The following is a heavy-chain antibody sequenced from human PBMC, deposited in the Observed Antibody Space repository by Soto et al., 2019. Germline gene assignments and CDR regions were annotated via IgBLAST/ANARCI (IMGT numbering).Heavy chain of an antibody. CDR1: GFSFNTYG. CDR3: ARVYDSYGWGGFDY. J-gene: IGHJ4*02. V-gene: IGHV1-18*04. Sequence: QVHLVQSGAEVKKPEASVKVSCKASGFSFNTYGITWVRQAPGQGPEWMGWISTYNTKYAQKFEGRVTMTTDTVTTDTSTTIAYMELVSLRPDDTAVYYCARVYDSYGWGGFDYWGQGTLVTVSS. D-gene: IGHD5-18*01. CDR2: ISTYNT.